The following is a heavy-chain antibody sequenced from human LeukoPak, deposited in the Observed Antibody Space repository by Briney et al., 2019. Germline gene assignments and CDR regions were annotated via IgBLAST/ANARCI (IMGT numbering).Heavy chain of an antibody. D-gene: IGHD1-14*01. CDR2: ISSNGGST. CDR3: ARVRTPVNMRTNYYYYYYMDV. J-gene: IGHJ6*03. V-gene: IGHV3-64*01. Sequence: QSGGSLRLSCAASGFIFSSYAMHWVRQAPGKGLEYVSGISSNGGSTYYAKSVKGRFTISRDNSRDTPYLQMNSLRAEDTAVYYCARVRTPVNMRTNYYYYYYMDVWGKGTTVTVSS. CDR1: GFIFSSYA.